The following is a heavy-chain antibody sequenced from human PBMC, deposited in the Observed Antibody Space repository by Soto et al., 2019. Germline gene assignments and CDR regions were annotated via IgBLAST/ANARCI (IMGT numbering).Heavy chain of an antibody. CDR1: GFTFSIYA. Sequence: GGSLRLSCAASGFTFSIYAMSWVRQAPGKGLEWVSAISGSGGSTYYADSVKGRFTISRDNSKNTLYLQMNSLRAEDTAVYYCAKEVGYYYDSSGYYYDAFDIWGQGTMVTVSS. CDR3: AKEVGYYYDSSGYYYDAFDI. V-gene: IGHV3-23*01. CDR2: ISGSGGST. D-gene: IGHD3-22*01. J-gene: IGHJ3*02.